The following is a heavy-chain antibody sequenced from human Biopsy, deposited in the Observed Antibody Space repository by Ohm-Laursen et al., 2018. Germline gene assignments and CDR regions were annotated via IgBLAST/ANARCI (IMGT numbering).Heavy chain of an antibody. CDR2: IHHSGST. CDR1: GVSITAYY. J-gene: IGHJ6*02. D-gene: IGHD2-2*01. V-gene: IGHV4-59*01. CDR3: ARDVKRYCSGTSCYSGYFGMDV. Sequence: TLSLTCTVSGVSITAYYWSWIRQPPGKGLECIGNIHHSGSTNYNPSLKSRLTISVDTSKNQFSLNLNSVTAADTAVYFCARDVKRYCSGTSCYSGYFGMDVWGQGTTVTVS.